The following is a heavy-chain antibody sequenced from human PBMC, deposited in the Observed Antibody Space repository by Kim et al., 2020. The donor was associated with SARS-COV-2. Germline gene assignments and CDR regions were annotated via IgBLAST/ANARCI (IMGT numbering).Heavy chain of an antibody. J-gene: IGHJ4*02. CDR1: GFTFSDYY. D-gene: IGHD2-2*02. Sequence: VGSLRLSCAASGFTFSDYYMSWIRQAPGKGLEWVSYISGSGSYTNYADSVKGRFTISRDNAKNSLFLQLNSLRAEDTALYFCARGLSYCDSTSCYRGLGFWGQGTLVTVSS. V-gene: IGHV3-11*06. CDR2: ISGSGSYT. CDR3: ARGLSYCDSTSCYRGLGF.